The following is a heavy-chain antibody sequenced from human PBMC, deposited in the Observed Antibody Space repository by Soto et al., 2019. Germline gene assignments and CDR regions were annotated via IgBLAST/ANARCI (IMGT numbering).Heavy chain of an antibody. V-gene: IGHV4-39*01. D-gene: IGHD4-17*01. CDR2: IYYSGST. CDR3: ARRYGMTTVNYFDY. Sequence: PSETLSLTCTVSGGSISSSSYYWGWIRQPPGKGLEWIGSIYYSGSTYYNPSLKSRVTISVDTSKNQFSLKLSSVTAADTAVYYCARRYGMTTVNYFDYWGQGTLVTV. CDR1: GGSISSSSYY. J-gene: IGHJ4*02.